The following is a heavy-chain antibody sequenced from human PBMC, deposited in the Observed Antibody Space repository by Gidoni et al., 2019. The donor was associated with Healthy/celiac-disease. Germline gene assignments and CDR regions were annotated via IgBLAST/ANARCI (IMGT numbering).Heavy chain of an antibody. D-gene: IGHD4-4*01. CDR1: GYTFTSYY. J-gene: IGHJ6*02. CDR3: ARDQMTTVNYGMDV. Sequence: QVQLVQPGAEVKKPGASVKVSCKASGYTFTSYYIHWVRQAPGQGLEWMGIIYPSSSSTDYAQKFQGRVTMTRDTSTSTLYMELSSLRSEDAAVYYCARDQMTTVNYGMDVWGQGTTVTVSS. V-gene: IGHV1-46*01. CDR2: IYPSSSST.